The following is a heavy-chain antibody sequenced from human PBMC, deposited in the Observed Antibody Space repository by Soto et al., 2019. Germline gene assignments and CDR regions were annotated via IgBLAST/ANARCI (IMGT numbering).Heavy chain of an antibody. CDR2: IYPGDSDT. V-gene: IGHV5-51*01. J-gene: IGHJ6*02. CDR1: GYRFSSYW. Sequence: PGESLKISCKGSGYRFSSYWIAWVRQMPGKGLEWMGIIYPGDSDTRYSPSLEGQVTTSADKSNSTAYLQWSSLKASDTAMYYCARQGSNGAYYYYGMDVWGQGTTVTVSS. D-gene: IGHD3-16*01. CDR3: ARQGSNGAYYYYGMDV.